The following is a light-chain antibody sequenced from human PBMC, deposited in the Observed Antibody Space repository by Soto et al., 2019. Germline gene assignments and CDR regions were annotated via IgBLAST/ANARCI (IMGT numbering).Light chain of an antibody. CDR3: QQYASSRT. V-gene: IGKV3-20*01. Sequence: IALAQSTGGRALCPGGGDTASCTATQSVSSSYLAWYQQKPGQAPRLLMYGASSRATGIPDRFSGSGSGTDFTLTITRLEPEDFAVYYCQQYASSRTFGQGTRLEIK. J-gene: IGKJ5*01. CDR2: GAS. CDR1: QSVSSSY.